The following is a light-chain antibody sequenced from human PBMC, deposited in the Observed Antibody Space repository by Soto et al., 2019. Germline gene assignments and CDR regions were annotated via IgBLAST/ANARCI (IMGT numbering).Light chain of an antibody. CDR1: SGDTDYA. Sequence: QPVLTQSPSASASLGASVKLTCTLTSGDTDYAIAWHQQQPEKGPRYLMKVTREGTHTRADGIPDRFSGSSSGAERYLTISSLQSEDEADYYCQTWDIGTHVFGNGTKLTVL. CDR3: QTWDIGTHV. V-gene: IGLV4-69*02. CDR2: VTREGTH. J-gene: IGLJ1*01.